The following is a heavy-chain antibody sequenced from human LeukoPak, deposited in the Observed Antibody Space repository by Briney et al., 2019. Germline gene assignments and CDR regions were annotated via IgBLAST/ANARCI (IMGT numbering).Heavy chain of an antibody. V-gene: IGHV3-21*01. CDR2: ISSSSSYI. CDR3: ATYCSGGSCYLLDY. J-gene: IGHJ4*02. D-gene: IGHD2-15*01. CDR1: GFTFSSYS. Sequence: TGGSLRLSCAASGFTFSSYSMNWVRQAPGKGLEWVSSISSSSSYIYYADSVKGRFTISRDNAKNSLYLQMNSLRAEDTAVYYCATYCSGGSCYLLDYWGQGTLVTVSS.